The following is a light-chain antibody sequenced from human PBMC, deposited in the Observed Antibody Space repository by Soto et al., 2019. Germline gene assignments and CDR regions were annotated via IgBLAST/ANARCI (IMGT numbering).Light chain of an antibody. CDR3: AAWDDSLSGYV. CDR2: SNS. CDR1: SSNIGSNT. J-gene: IGLJ1*01. Sequence: QSVLTQPPSASGTPGQRVTISCSGSSSNIGSNTGNWYQQLPGTAPKLLIYSNSQRPSGVPARFSGSKSGTSASLAISGLQSEDEADYYCAAWDDSLSGYVFGTGTKLTVL. V-gene: IGLV1-44*01.